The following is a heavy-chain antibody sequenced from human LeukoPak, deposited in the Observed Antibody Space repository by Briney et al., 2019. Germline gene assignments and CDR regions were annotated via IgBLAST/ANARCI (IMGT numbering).Heavy chain of an antibody. CDR1: RFTLSNYW. CDR3: AKDTYCSSTSCYRTAYYYGMDV. Sequence: GGSLRLSCAASRFTLSNYWMSWVRQAPGKGLEWVANIKQDGSETYYVDSVKGRFTISRDNSKNTLYLQMNSLRAEDTAVYYCAKDTYCSSTSCYRTAYYYGMDVWGQGTTVTVSS. CDR2: IKQDGSET. V-gene: IGHV3-7*03. J-gene: IGHJ6*02. D-gene: IGHD2-2*01.